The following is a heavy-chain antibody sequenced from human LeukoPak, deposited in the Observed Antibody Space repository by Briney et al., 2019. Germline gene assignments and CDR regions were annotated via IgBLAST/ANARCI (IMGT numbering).Heavy chain of an antibody. J-gene: IGHJ6*02. CDR2: INHSGST. V-gene: IGHV4-34*01. CDR3: ARGPYYYYGMDV. Sequence: PSETLSLTCAVYGGSFSGYYWSWIRQPPVKGLEWIGEINHSGSTNYNPSLKSRVTISVDTSKNQFSLKLSSVTAADTAVYYCARGPYYYYGMDVWGQGTTVTVSS. CDR1: GGSFSGYY.